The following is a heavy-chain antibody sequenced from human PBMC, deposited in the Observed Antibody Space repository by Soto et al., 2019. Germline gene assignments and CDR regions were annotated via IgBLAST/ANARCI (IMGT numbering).Heavy chain of an antibody. CDR1: GYSFTSYW. D-gene: IGHD3-10*01. CDR3: ERHQKGYYGSASYSHMDV. Sequence: PGESLKISCKGSGYSFTSYWIGWVRQMPGKGLEWMGIIYPGDSDTRYSPSFQGQVTISADKSISTAYLQWSSLNASDTAMYYCERHQKGYYGSASYSHMDVWGQGTTVTVSS. V-gene: IGHV5-51*01. J-gene: IGHJ6*02. CDR2: IYPGDSDT.